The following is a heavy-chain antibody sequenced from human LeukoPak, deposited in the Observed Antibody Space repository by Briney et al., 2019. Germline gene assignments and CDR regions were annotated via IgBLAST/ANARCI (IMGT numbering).Heavy chain of an antibody. CDR1: GFTFSSYA. CDR2: ISGSGGST. D-gene: IGHD2-15*01. J-gene: IGHJ3*02. Sequence: GGSLRLSCAASGFTFSSYAMHWVRQAPGKGLEWVSAISGSGGSTYYADSVKGRFTISRDNSKNTLYLQMNSLRAEDTAVYYCAKDVVVVAATLGAFDIWGQGTMVTVSS. V-gene: IGHV3-23*01. CDR3: AKDVVVVAATLGAFDI.